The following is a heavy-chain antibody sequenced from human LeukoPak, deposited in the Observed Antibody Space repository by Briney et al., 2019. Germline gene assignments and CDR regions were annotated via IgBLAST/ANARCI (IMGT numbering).Heavy chain of an antibody. CDR3: ASLHQVRGVTVFDY. J-gene: IGHJ4*02. V-gene: IGHV4-34*01. CDR1: GGSFSRYF. CDR2: IDDSGST. D-gene: IGHD3-10*01. Sequence: PSGTLSLTCAVYGGSFSRYFWSWIRQPPGKGLEWIGEIDDSGSTNYNPSLKSRGTISVDRSKSQISLKLTSVTAADTAVYYCASLHQVRGVTVFDYWGPGNLVTVSS.